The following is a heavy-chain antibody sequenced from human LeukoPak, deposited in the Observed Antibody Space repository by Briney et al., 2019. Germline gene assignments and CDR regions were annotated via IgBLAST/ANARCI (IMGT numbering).Heavy chain of an antibody. CDR2: VTTYNGNT. D-gene: IGHD3-3*01. CDR1: GYTFTAYG. V-gene: IGHV1-18*01. CDR3: ARGLPEWLLYPYWYFDL. Sequence: ASVKVSCKTSGYTFTAYGITWVRQAPGQGLEWMGWVTTYNGNTNYAQNFQGRVTMTTDTSTSTAYMELRSLRSDDTAMYYCARGLPEWLLYPYWYFDLWGRGTLVTVSS. J-gene: IGHJ2*01.